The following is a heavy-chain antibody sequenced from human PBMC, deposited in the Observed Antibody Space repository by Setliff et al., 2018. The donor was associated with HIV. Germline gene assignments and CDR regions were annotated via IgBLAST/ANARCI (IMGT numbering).Heavy chain of an antibody. CDR3: ARPYSGRGGGAWFDP. V-gene: IGHV4-39*01. Sequence: SETLSLTCTVSGGSITRRTNNYWGWIRQPPGKGLEWMGSMIYGGDTFYNPSLKSRVTISVDTSKSQVSLRLISVTAADTSVYYCARPYSGRGGGAWFDPWGQGILVTVSS. D-gene: IGHD4-4*01. J-gene: IGHJ5*02. CDR2: MIYGGDT. CDR1: GGSITRRTNNY.